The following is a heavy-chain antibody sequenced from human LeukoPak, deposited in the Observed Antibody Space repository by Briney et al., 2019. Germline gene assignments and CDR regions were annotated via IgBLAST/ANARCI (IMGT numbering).Heavy chain of an antibody. D-gene: IGHD3-22*01. CDR1: GFTFSSYA. J-gene: IGHJ4*02. Sequence: RGSLRLSCAASGFTFSSYAMHWVRQAPGKGLEWVAVISYDGSNKYYADSVKGRFTISRDNSKNTLYLQMNSLRAEDTAVYYCARPVRYYDSSGPDYWGQGTLVTVPS. CDR2: ISYDGSNK. CDR3: ARPVRYYDSSGPDY. V-gene: IGHV3-30*04.